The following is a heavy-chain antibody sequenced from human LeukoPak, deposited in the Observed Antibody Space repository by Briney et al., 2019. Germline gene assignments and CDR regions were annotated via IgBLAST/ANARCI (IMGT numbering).Heavy chain of an antibody. CDR3: ARRIVGATMSFDY. V-gene: IGHV4-34*01. CDR1: GGSFGGYY. J-gene: IGHJ4*02. Sequence: SETLSLTCAVYGGSFGGYYWSWIRQPPGKGLEWIGEINHSGSTNYNPSLKSRVTISVDTSKNQFSLKLSSVTAADTAVYYCARRIVGATMSFDYWGQGTLVTVSS. D-gene: IGHD1-26*01. CDR2: INHSGST.